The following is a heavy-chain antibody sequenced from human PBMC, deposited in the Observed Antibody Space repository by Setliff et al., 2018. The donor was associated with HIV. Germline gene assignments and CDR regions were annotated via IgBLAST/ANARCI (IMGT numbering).Heavy chain of an antibody. CDR1: GFTFISSA. CDR3: AADLIIAGRLDYYYMDV. D-gene: IGHD6-6*01. V-gene: IGHV1-58*02. J-gene: IGHJ6*03. Sequence: GASVKVSCKASGFTFISSAMQWVRQARGQRLEWIGWIVAGSGNTNYAQKFQERVSITRDMSTSSAYMELSNLRSEDTAVYYCAADLIIAGRLDYYYMDVWGKGTTVTSP. CDR2: IVAGSGNT.